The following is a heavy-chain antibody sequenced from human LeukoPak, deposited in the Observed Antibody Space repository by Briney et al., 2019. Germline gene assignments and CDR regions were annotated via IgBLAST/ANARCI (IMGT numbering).Heavy chain of an antibody. Sequence: GGSLRLSCAASGFTFSSYTMNWVRQALGKGLEWVSGISGSGSNTYYADSVKGRFTISRDNSRNTLYLQMNSLRAEDTAVYYCARGVNIARPYHFDYWGQGTLVTVSS. CDR3: ARGVNIARPYHFDY. CDR2: ISGSGSNT. D-gene: IGHD2-21*01. CDR1: GFTFSSYT. V-gene: IGHV3-23*01. J-gene: IGHJ4*02.